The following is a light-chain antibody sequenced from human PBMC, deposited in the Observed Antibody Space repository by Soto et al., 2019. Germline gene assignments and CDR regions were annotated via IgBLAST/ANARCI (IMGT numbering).Light chain of an antibody. CDR3: HQRQSWPRT. CDR1: QYINTR. Sequence: EIVLTQSPATLSSFPGDRVTLSCRASQYINTRLAWYQHSPGQSPRLLIYQTSLRAAGIPARFSASGSGTDLTLTISDVQPEDFALYYCHQRQSWPRTFGQGTKVDI. V-gene: IGKV3-11*01. J-gene: IGKJ1*01. CDR2: QTS.